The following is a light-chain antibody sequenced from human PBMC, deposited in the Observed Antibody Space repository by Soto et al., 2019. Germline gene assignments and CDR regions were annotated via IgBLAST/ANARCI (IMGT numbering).Light chain of an antibody. J-gene: IGKJ4*01. CDR1: QSISNW. V-gene: IGKV1-5*03. Sequence: DIQMTQSPSTLSASVGDRVTITCRASQSISNWLAWYQQKPGKAPNLLIYKASSLESGVPSRFSGSGSGTEFTLTISSLQTADFATYYCQQYNTYPLTFGGGTKVEIK. CDR3: QQYNTYPLT. CDR2: KAS.